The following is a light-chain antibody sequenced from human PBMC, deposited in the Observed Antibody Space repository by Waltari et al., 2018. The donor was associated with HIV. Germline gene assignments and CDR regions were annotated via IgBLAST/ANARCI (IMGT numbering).Light chain of an antibody. CDR2: EGS. V-gene: IGLV2-23*01. Sequence: QSALTQPASVSGSPGQSITISCTGTSSDVGSYNLVSWYQQHPGKAPKLMIYEGSKRPSGVSKRFAGSKSGNTAPLTISGLQAEDEADYYCCSYAGTSPYVFGTGTKVTVL. CDR3: CSYAGTSPYV. J-gene: IGLJ1*01. CDR1: SSDVGSYNL.